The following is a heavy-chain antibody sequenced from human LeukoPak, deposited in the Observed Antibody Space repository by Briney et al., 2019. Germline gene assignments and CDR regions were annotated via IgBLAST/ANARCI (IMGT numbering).Heavy chain of an antibody. J-gene: IGHJ4*02. CDR1: GFTLSSYW. D-gene: IGHD5-18*01. CDR3: ARDTAPSY. Sequence: GGSLRLSCAASGFTLSSYWMHWVRHAPGKGLVWVSGIDSDGRSTNYADSLKGRFTISRDPAKNTLFLQMNSLRAEDTAVYYCARDTAPSYWGQGTLVTVSS. V-gene: IGHV3-74*01. CDR2: IDSDGRST.